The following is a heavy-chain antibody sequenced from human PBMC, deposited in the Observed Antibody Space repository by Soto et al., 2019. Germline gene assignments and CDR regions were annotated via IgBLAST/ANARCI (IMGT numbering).Heavy chain of an antibody. D-gene: IGHD6-19*01. J-gene: IGHJ4*01. Sequence: SETLSLTCTVTGGSINTYYWSWIRQSAGKGLEWIGRVYTTGSTNYNPSLKSRVTISVDTSRNQFSLSLRSVTAADTAVYYCARVHVMVVAGSTFDYWGHGTLVTVSS. CDR1: GGSINTYY. CDR3: ARVHVMVVAGSTFDY. V-gene: IGHV4-4*07. CDR2: VYTTGST.